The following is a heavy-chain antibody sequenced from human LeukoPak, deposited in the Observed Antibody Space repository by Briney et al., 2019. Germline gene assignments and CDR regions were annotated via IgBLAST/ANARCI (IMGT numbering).Heavy chain of an antibody. CDR2: IYYSGST. CDR3: ARGRYGWLPFDY. V-gene: IGHV4-59*01. Sequence: SETLSLTCTVSGGSMSSYYWSWIRQPPGKGLEWIGYIYYSGSTNYNPSLKSRVTISVDTSKNQFTMKLSSVTAADTAVYYCARGRYGWLPFDYWGQGTLVTVSS. J-gene: IGHJ4*02. D-gene: IGHD3-16*01. CDR1: GGSMSSYY.